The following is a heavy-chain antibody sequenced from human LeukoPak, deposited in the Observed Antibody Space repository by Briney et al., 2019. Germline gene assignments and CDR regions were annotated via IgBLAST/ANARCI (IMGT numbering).Heavy chain of an antibody. J-gene: IGHJ4*02. Sequence: GGSLRLSCAASGFTFSSYAMHWVRQAPGKGLEWVAVISYDGSNKYYADSVKGRFTISRDNAKNSLYLQMNSLRAEDTAVYYCARDVYGDYAAFDYWGQGTLVTVSS. CDR2: ISYDGSNK. V-gene: IGHV3-30-3*01. D-gene: IGHD4-17*01. CDR1: GFTFSSYA. CDR3: ARDVYGDYAAFDY.